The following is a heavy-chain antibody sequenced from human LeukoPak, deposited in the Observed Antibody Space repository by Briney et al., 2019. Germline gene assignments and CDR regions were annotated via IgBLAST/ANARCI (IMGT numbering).Heavy chain of an antibody. D-gene: IGHD3-10*01. V-gene: IGHV3-30*18. CDR1: GFTFSSFG. J-gene: IGHJ4*02. Sequence: GGSLRLSCAASGFTFSSFGMHWVRQAPGKGLEWVAVISYDGSNKYYADSVKGRFAISRDFSKNTLYLQTNSLRAEDTAVYYCAKVMWKSGSYPIDYWGQGTLVTVSS. CDR2: ISYDGSNK. CDR3: AKVMWKSGSYPIDY.